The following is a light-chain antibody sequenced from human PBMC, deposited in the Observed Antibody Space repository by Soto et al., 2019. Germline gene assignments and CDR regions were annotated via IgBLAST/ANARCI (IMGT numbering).Light chain of an antibody. CDR2: GAS. J-gene: IGKJ2*01. Sequence: EIVMTQSPATLSVSPGDRAIVSCRASQSIKDNLAWYQQTPGRAPTLLIYGASIRATGVPARFSGSGSGTEFTRTISSLQSEDFAVYYCQQYDYWPPYTFGQGTKVEIK. CDR3: QQYDYWPPYT. CDR1: QSIKDN. V-gene: IGKV3-15*01.